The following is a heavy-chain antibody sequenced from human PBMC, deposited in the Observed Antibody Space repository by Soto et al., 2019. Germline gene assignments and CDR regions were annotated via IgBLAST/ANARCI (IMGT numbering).Heavy chain of an antibody. D-gene: IGHD2-2*01. CDR1: GGSISSSSYY. CDR2: IYYSGST. J-gene: IGHJ4*02. V-gene: IGHV4-39*01. CDR3: ASRVGYCSSTSCFRTDFDY. Sequence: SETLSLTCTVSGGSISSSSYYWGWIRQPPGKGLEWIGSIYYSGSTYYNPSLKSRVTISVDTSKNQFSLKLSSVTAADTAVYYCASRVGYCSSTSCFRTDFDYWGQGTLVTLS.